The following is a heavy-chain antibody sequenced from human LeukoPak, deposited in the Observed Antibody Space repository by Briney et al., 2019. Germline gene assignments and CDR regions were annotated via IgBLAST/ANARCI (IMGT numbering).Heavy chain of an antibody. D-gene: IGHD2-15*01. CDR2: INSDGSST. CDR1: GFTFSSYW. CDR3: AKVRLGYCSGGSCSRGGTSMDV. V-gene: IGHV3-74*01. J-gene: IGHJ6*03. Sequence: GGSLRLSCAASGFTFSSYWMHWVRQAPGKGLVWVSRINSDGSSTSYADSVKGRFTISRDNAKTSLYLQMNSLRAEDTAVYYCAKVRLGYCSGGSCSRGGTSMDVWGRGTTVTISS.